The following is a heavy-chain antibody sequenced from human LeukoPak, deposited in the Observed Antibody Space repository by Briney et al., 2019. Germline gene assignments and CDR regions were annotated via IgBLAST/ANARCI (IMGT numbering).Heavy chain of an antibody. V-gene: IGHV4-30-4*01. CDR3: ARDAHYYDSSGYELAVVQGV. Sequence: SETLSLTCTVSGGSISSGDYYWSWIRQPPGKGLEWIGYIYYSGSTYYNPSLKSRVTISVDTSKNQFSLKLSSVTAADTAVYYCARDAHYYDSSGYELAVVQGVWGQGTTVTVSS. CDR2: IYYSGST. J-gene: IGHJ6*02. D-gene: IGHD3-22*01. CDR1: GGSISSGDYY.